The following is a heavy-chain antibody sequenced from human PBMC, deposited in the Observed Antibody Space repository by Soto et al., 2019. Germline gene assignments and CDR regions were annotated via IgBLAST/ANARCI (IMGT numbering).Heavy chain of an antibody. V-gene: IGHV1-69*01. CDR1: GGTFRNLA. CDR3: SRRSVSHSNAFDF. CDR2: FIPIIGGG. Sequence: QVQLVQSGAEVKKPGSSVKVSCKASGGTFRNLAINWVRQAPGQGLEWMGGFIPIIGGGINAQKFQGRVTITSDESTSTAYMELSSLTSEDTAMYFCSRRSVSHSNAFDFWGRGTMVTVSS. J-gene: IGHJ3*01. D-gene: IGHD2-15*01.